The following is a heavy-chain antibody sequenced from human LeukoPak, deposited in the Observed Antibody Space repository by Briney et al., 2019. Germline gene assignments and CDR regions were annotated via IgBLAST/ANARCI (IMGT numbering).Heavy chain of an antibody. CDR2: INSDGSST. D-gene: IGHD1-1*01. V-gene: IGHV3-74*01. Sequence: PGGSLRLSCAASGFTFSSYWMHWVRQAPGKGLVWVSRINSDGSSTSYADSVRGRFTISRDNAKNTLYLQMNSLRAEDTAVYYCATKLTGTTYFDYWGQGTLVTVSS. J-gene: IGHJ4*02. CDR1: GFTFSSYW. CDR3: ATKLTGTTYFDY.